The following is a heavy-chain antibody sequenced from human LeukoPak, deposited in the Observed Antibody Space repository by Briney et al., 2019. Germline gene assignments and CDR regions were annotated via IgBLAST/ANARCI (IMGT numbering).Heavy chain of an antibody. D-gene: IGHD6-13*01. J-gene: IGHJ4*02. V-gene: IGHV4-34*01. Sequence: SETLSLTCVVYGGSFSGYYWSWIRQPPGKGLEWIGEINHSGSTNYNPSLKSRVTISVDTSKNQFSLKLSSVTAADTAVYYCAREYSSSSGPFDYWGQGTLVTVPS. CDR2: INHSGST. CDR3: AREYSSSSGPFDY. CDR1: GGSFSGYY.